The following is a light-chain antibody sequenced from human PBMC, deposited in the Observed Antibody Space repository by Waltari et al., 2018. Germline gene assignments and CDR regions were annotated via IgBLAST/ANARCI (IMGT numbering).Light chain of an antibody. J-gene: IGKJ1*01. CDR2: EAS. V-gene: IGKV3-20*01. CDR3: QNHERLPAT. CDR1: QNIGRC. Sequence: EIVLTQSPGTLAMSPGERATLSCRASQNIGRCLVWYQQKPGQATRLLIYEASRRATGIPDRFSGSGSGTAFILTISRLEPEDFAVYYCQNHERLPATFGPGTKVEIK.